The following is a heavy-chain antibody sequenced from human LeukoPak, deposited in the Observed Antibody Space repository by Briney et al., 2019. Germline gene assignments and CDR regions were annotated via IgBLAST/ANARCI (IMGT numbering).Heavy chain of an antibody. CDR1: GFTFDDYT. V-gene: IGHV3-43*01. CDR2: ITWVGGST. J-gene: IGHJ4*02. D-gene: IGHD3-10*01. Sequence: PGRSLRLSCAASGFTFDDYTMHWVRQAPGKGLEWVSLITWVGGSTYYADSVKGRFTISRDNSKNSLYLQMNSLRTEDTALYYCAKGKNTGSYLSHVDYWGQGTLVTVSS. CDR3: AKGKNTGSYLSHVDY.